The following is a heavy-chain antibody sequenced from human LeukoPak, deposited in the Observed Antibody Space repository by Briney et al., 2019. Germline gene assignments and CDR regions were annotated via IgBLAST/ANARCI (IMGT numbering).Heavy chain of an antibody. Sequence: ASVKVSCKASGYTFTSYGISWVRQAPGQGLEWMGWISAYNGNTNYAQKLQGRVTMTTDTSTSTAYMELRSLRPDDTAVYYCARPSGWLKPYYFDYWGQGTLVTVSS. J-gene: IGHJ4*02. CDR3: ARPSGWLKPYYFDY. CDR2: ISAYNGNT. V-gene: IGHV1-18*01. D-gene: IGHD6-19*01. CDR1: GYTFTSYG.